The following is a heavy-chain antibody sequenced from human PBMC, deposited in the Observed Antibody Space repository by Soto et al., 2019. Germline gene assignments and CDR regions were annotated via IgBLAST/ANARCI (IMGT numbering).Heavy chain of an antibody. V-gene: IGHV3-23*01. J-gene: IGHJ5*02. D-gene: IGHD6-19*01. CDR2: ISGSGGST. CDR1: GFTFSSYA. Sequence: EVQLLESGGGLVQPGGSLRLSCAASGFTFSSYAMSWVRQAPGKGLEWVSAISGSGGSTYYADSVKGRFTISIDNSKKPLYQQMNTLKAEDTAVDYCAKDSRSAAVACPPRWFDPWGQGTLVTVSS. CDR3: AKDSRSAAVACPPRWFDP.